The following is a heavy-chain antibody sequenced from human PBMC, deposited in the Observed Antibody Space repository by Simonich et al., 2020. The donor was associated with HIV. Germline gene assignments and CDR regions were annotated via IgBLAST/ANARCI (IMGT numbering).Heavy chain of an antibody. CDR2: ISSSGGST. Sequence: CAASGFTFSNYAIHWVRQAPGKGLEWVSGISSSGGSTYYADSVKGRFTISRDNSKNTLYLQMNSLRAEDTAVYYCARDLGKPLGYSYGYFDYWGQGTLVTVSS. CDR1: GFTFSNYA. CDR3: ARDLGKPLGYSYGYFDY. J-gene: IGHJ4*02. V-gene: IGHV3-23*01. D-gene: IGHD5-18*01.